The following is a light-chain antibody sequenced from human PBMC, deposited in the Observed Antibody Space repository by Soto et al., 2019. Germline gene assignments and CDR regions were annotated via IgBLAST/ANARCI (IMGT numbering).Light chain of an antibody. CDR1: SSDVGAYNY. CDR3: SSYTSSSTYV. J-gene: IGLJ1*01. V-gene: IGLV2-14*01. CDR2: DVS. Sequence: QSALTQPASVSGSPGQSITISCTGTSSDVGAYNYVSWYQQHPGKAPKLTIHDVSNRPSGVSNRFSGSKSGNTASLTISGLQAEDEADYYCSSYTSSSTYVFGTGTKLTVL.